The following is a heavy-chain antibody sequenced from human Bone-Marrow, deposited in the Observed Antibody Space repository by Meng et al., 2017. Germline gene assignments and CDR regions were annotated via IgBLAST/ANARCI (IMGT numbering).Heavy chain of an antibody. J-gene: IGHJ4*02. Sequence: LRQESGPGPVKPSETLSLTCTVSGGSTSITSYYWGWTRQPPGKGLEWIGSLSYSGRTYYNPSLKSRVTISVDTSKKQFSLRLSSVTAADSAVYYCARGPTTMAHDFDYWGQGTLVTVSS. CDR1: GGSTSITSYY. V-gene: IGHV4-39*07. CDR2: LSYSGRT. CDR3: ARGPTTMAHDFDY. D-gene: IGHD4-11*01.